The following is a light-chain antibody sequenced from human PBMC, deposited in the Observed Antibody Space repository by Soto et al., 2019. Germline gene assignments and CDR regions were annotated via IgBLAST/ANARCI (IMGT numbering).Light chain of an antibody. CDR3: QRYSNPST. V-gene: IGKV3-15*01. J-gene: IGKJ5*01. CDR2: GAS. Sequence: EIVMTQSPATLSVPPGERVTLSCRASQSVSSNLAWYPKRPGQGPRLRIYGASTRATPIPATFSGSGSGTEFTPTTTSLQSEDFAIYSCQRYSNPSTYGQGTRLEIK. CDR1: QSVSSN.